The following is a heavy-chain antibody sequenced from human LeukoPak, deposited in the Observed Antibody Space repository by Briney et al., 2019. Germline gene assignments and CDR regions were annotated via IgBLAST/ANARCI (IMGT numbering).Heavy chain of an antibody. CDR3: AKYGHRDYYDSSGFSPYYFDY. CDR2: IGGGGGST. D-gene: IGHD3-22*01. CDR1: GFTFSSYA. J-gene: IGHJ4*02. Sequence: GGSLRLSCAASGFTFSSYAMSWVRQAPGKGRGWFSPIGGGGGSTYYADSVKGRFTISRDNSKNTLYLQMNSLRAEDTAVYYCAKYGHRDYYDSSGFSPYYFDYWGQGTLVTVSS. V-gene: IGHV3-23*01.